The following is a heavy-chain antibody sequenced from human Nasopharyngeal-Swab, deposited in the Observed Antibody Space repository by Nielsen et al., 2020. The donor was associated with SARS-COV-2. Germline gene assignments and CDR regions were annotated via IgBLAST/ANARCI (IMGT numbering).Heavy chain of an antibody. CDR1: GFTFSSYS. V-gene: IGHV3-21*01. J-gene: IGHJ4*02. D-gene: IGHD3-16*02. CDR3: AKGLGYDYVWGSYRH. CDR2: ISSSSSYI. Sequence: GESLKISCAASGFTFSSYSMNWVRQAPGKGLEWVSSISSSSSYIYYADSVKGRFTISRDNAKNSLYLQMNSLRAEDTAVYYCAKGLGYDYVWGSYRHWGQGTLVTVSS.